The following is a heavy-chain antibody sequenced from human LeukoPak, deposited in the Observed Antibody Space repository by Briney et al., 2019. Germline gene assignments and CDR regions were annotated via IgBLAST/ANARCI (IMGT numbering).Heavy chain of an antibody. V-gene: IGHV1-69*13. Sequence: GASVKVSCKASGGTFSSYAISWVRQAPGQGLEWMGGIIPIFGTANYAQKFQGRVTITADESTSTAYMELSSLRSGDTAVYYCARGGCSSTSCYTEYYYYGMDVWGQGTTVTVSS. CDR2: IIPIFGTA. CDR1: GGTFSSYA. J-gene: IGHJ6*02. CDR3: ARGGCSSTSCYTEYYYYGMDV. D-gene: IGHD2-2*02.